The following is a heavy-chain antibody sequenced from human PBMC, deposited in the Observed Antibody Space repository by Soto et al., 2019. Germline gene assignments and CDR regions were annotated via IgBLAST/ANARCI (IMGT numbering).Heavy chain of an antibody. D-gene: IGHD3-22*01. J-gene: IGHJ3*02. CDR1: GYTFTSYY. Sequence: GASVKVSCKASGYTFTSYYMHWARQAPGQGLEWMGIINPSGGSTSYAQKFQGRVTMTRDTSTSTVYMELSSLRSEDTAVYYCARVPVSYDSSDFGDAFDIWGQGTMVTISS. CDR2: INPSGGST. CDR3: ARVPVSYDSSDFGDAFDI. V-gene: IGHV1-46*01.